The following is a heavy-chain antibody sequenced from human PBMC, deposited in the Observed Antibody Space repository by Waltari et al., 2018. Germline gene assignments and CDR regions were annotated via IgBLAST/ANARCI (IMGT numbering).Heavy chain of an antibody. J-gene: IGHJ4*02. V-gene: IGHV3-7*01. CDR1: GFTFSKDW. CDR3: ASGPKLLN. Sequence: EVQLVESGGGLVQPGGSLRLSCAASGFTFSKDWMTWVRQAPGKVLEWVANIKEDGSDKDFVDSLKGRFSISSDSAKNSVYLQINSLRAEDTAVYYCASGPKLLNWGQGTLVTVST. CDR2: IKEDGSDK. D-gene: IGHD3-10*01.